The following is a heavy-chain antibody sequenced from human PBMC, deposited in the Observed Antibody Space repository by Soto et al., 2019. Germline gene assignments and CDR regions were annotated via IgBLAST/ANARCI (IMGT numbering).Heavy chain of an antibody. V-gene: IGHV3-21*01. CDR2: ISGGSNDI. CDR3: ATSIAAHLGYYYGMDV. Sequence: GGSLRLSCAAYGFTFSTYSLNWVRQAPGKGLEWVSSISGGSNDIYYADSVRGRFTISRDNARDSLYLQMYSLSAEDTAIYFCATSIAAHLGYYYGMDVWGQGTTVTVSS. CDR1: GFTFSTYS. D-gene: IGHD6-6*01. J-gene: IGHJ6*02.